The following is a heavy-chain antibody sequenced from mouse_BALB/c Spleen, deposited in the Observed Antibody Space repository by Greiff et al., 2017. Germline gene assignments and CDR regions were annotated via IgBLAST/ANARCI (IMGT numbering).Heavy chain of an antibody. D-gene: IGHD1-2*01. CDR3: ARSFTTAGMDY. CDR1: GFTFSSFG. V-gene: IGHV5-17*02. CDR2: ISSGSSTI. J-gene: IGHJ4*01. Sequence: EVHLVESGGGLVQPGGSRKLSCAASGFTFSSFGMHWVRQAPEKGLEWVAYISSGSSTIYYADTVKGRFTISRDNPKNTLFLQMTSLRSEDTAMYCCARSFTTAGMDYWGQGTSVTVSS.